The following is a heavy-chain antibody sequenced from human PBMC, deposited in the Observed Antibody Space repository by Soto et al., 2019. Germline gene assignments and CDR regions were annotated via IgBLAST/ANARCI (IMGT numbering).Heavy chain of an antibody. CDR2: IKPDGSRT. V-gene: IGHV3-74*03. J-gene: IGHJ4*02. CDR3: ARDNNWSYDS. D-gene: IGHD1-1*01. CDR1: GFTFSSYW. Sequence: PGGSLRLSCAASGFTFSSYWMHWVRQAPGEGLVWVSYIKPDGSRTKGADSVKGRFTISRDNARNTLYLRMNSLRAEDTAVYYCARDNNWSYDSWGRGTLVTVSS.